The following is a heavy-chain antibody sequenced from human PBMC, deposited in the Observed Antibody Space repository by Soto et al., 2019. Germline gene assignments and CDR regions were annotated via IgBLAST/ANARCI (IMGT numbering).Heavy chain of an antibody. V-gene: IGHV3-23*01. CDR3: AKGDVGGYYYSGL. D-gene: IGHD1-26*01. J-gene: IGHJ4*02. CDR1: GFTFSNYV. CDR2: ISNSGGGT. Sequence: PGGSLRLSCAASGFTFSNYVMSWVRQAPGKGLEWVSSISNSGGGTYYADSVRGRFTISRDNSKNTLYLQMNSLRAEDTAVYYCAKGDVGGYYYSGLWGRGTLVTVSS.